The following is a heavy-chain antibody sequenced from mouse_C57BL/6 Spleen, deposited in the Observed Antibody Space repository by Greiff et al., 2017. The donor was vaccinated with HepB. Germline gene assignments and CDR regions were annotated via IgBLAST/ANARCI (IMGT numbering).Heavy chain of an antibody. CDR2: ISYDGSN. V-gene: IGHV3-6*01. J-gene: IGHJ1*03. Sequence: DVQLQESGPGLVKPSQSLSLTCSVTGYSITSGYYWNRIRQFPGNKLEWMGYISYDGSNNYNPSLKNRISITRDTSKNQFFLKLNSVTTEDTATYYCARGGRLYFDVWGTGTTVTVSS. CDR1: GYSITSGYY. CDR3: ARGGRLYFDV. D-gene: IGHD1-2*01.